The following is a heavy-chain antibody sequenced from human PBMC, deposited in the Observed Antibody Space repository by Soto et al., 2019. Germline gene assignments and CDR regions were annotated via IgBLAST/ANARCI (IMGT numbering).Heavy chain of an antibody. CDR3: ARDSGMGYYYYGMDV. Sequence: QGQLQESGPGLVKPSQTLSLTCTVSGGSISSGGYYWSWIRQHPGKGLEWIGYIYYSGSTYYNPSLKSRVTISVDTSKNQFSLKLSSVTAADTAVYYCARDSGMGYYYYGMDVWGQGTTVTVSS. V-gene: IGHV4-31*03. D-gene: IGHD3-10*01. J-gene: IGHJ6*02. CDR2: IYYSGST. CDR1: GGSISSGGYY.